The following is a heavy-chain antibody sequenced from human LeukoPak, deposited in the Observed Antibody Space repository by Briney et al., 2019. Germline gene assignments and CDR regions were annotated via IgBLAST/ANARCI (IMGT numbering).Heavy chain of an antibody. V-gene: IGHV3-23*01. CDR2: LSGGGTT. D-gene: IGHD7-27*01. J-gene: IGHJ1*01. CDR3: AKDLGRAVNQFAIAYFRH. CDR1: GFSFTNYA. Sequence: PGGSLRLSCAASGFSFTNYAMNWVRQPSGKGLEWVSSLSGGGTTYYADSVKGRFTISRDISNNTLYLQMNSLRADDSAVYYCAKDLGRAVNQFAIAYFRHWGQGTLVTVSS.